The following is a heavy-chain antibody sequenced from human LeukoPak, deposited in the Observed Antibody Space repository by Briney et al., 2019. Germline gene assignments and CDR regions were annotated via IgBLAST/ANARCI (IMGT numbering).Heavy chain of an antibody. V-gene: IGHV1-2*02. D-gene: IGHD1-7*01. CDR3: AILGGVRGTTRAFDI. J-gene: IGHJ3*02. CDR1: GYTFTGYY. Sequence: GASVKVSCKASGYTFTGYYMHWVRQAPGQGLEWMGWINPNSGGTNYAQKFQGRVTMTRDTSISTAYMELSRLRSDDTAVYYCAILGGVRGTTRAFDIWGQGTMVTVSS. CDR2: INPNSGGT.